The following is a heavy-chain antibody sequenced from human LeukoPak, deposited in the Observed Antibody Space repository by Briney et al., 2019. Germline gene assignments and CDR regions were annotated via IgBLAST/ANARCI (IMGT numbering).Heavy chain of an antibody. J-gene: IGHJ4*02. D-gene: IGHD6-19*01. Sequence: SETLSLTCTVSGGSISSGDYYLNWIRQPAGRGLEWIGRIYNRGSTNYNSSLKSRVTISLDTSKNQFSLKLTSVTAADTAVYYCASDKGASGWGLGYWGQGTLVTVSS. V-gene: IGHV4-61*02. CDR3: ASDKGASGWGLGY. CDR2: IYNRGST. CDR1: GGSISSGDYY.